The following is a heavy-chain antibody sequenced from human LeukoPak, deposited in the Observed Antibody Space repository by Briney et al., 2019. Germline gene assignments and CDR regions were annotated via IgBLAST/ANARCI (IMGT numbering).Heavy chain of an antibody. Sequence: PSETLSLTCTVSGGSISSDYWSWIRQPPGKGLEWIGHIYYSGNTNYNPSLTSRATISVDTSKKQFSLKLSSVTAADTAVYYCARRSMVRTVGYYYGMDVWGQGTTVTVSS. J-gene: IGHJ6*02. D-gene: IGHD4/OR15-4a*01. CDR3: ARRSMVRTVGYYYGMDV. CDR2: IYYSGNT. V-gene: IGHV4-59*08. CDR1: GGSISSDY.